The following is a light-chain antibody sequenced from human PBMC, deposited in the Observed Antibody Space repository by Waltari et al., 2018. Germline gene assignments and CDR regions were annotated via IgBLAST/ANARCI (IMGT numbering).Light chain of an antibody. Sequence: HSVLTQPPSVPGAPGQRGTIPCTGTSSTIGPGYDVFWYQQLAGTAPKLLIYGDNNRPSGVPDRFSGSKSGTSASLAITGLQAEDEADYYCQSYDSSRSGSEVFGTGTKVTVL. CDR3: QSYDSSRSGSEV. CDR1: SSTIGPGYD. J-gene: IGLJ1*01. V-gene: IGLV1-40*01. CDR2: GDN.